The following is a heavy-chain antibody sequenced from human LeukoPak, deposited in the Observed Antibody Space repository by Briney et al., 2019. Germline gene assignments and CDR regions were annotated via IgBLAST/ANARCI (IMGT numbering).Heavy chain of an antibody. Sequence: GESLKISCKASGYSFTSYWIGWVRQMPGKGLEWMGIIYPGDSDTRYGPSFQGQVTISADKSISTAYLQWSSLKASDTAMYYCARRPFYDSSGYYYYFDYWGQGTPVTVSS. CDR1: GYSFTSYW. J-gene: IGHJ4*02. D-gene: IGHD3-22*01. V-gene: IGHV5-51*01. CDR3: ARRPFYDSSGYYYYFDY. CDR2: IYPGDSDT.